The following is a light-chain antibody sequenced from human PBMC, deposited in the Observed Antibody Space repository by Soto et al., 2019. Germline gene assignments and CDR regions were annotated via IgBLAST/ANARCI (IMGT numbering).Light chain of an antibody. J-gene: IGKJ3*01. Sequence: DIQMTQSPSSLSASVGDRVTITCRASQDIGKYLAWFQQKPGKAPKSLIYAASSLLSGVPSHFSGSRSGTNFTLTIKSLQPEDFATYYCEQYNSFPFTFGPGTTVDIK. CDR1: QDIGKY. CDR3: EQYNSFPFT. V-gene: IGKV1-16*02. CDR2: AAS.